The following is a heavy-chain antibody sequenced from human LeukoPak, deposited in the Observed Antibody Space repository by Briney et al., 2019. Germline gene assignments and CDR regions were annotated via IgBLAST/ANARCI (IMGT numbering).Heavy chain of an antibody. V-gene: IGHV3-21*01. CDR1: GFTFSSYS. D-gene: IGHD3-22*01. CDR2: ISSSSSYI. J-gene: IGHJ4*02. Sequence: GGSLRLSCAASGFTFSSYSMNWVRQAPGKGLEWVSSISSSSSYIYYADSVKGRFTISRDNAKNSLYLQMNSLRDEDTAVYYCARGDSSRYYPYYFDYWGQGTLVTVSS. CDR3: ARGDSSRYYPYYFDY.